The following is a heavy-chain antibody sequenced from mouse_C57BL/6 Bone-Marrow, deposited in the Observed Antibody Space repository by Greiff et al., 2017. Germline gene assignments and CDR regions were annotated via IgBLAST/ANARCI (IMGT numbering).Heavy chain of an antibody. Sequence: QVQLQQSGAELARPGASVKMSCKASGYTFTSYTMHWVTQRPGPGLEWIGYINPSSGYTKYNQKFKDKATLTADKSSSTAYMQLSSLTSEDSAVYYCARRNYGGYWGQGTTLTVSA. D-gene: IGHD1-1*01. V-gene: IGHV1-4*01. CDR3: ARRNYGGY. CDR1: GYTFTSYT. J-gene: IGHJ2*01. CDR2: INPSSGYT.